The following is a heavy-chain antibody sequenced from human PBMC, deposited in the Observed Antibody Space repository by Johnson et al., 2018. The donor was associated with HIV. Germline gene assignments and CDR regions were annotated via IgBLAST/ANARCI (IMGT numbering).Heavy chain of an antibody. Sequence: QVQLVEFGGGVVQPGRSLRLSCAASGFTFSSYAMHWVRQAPCKGLEWVAVILYDGSNKYYADSVKGRFTISRDKARNSLYLQMNTLRVEDTAVYYWARGKDAFDIWGPGTMVTVSS. CDR1: GFTFSSYA. CDR3: ARGKDAFDI. V-gene: IGHV3-30*04. J-gene: IGHJ3*02. CDR2: ILYDGSNK.